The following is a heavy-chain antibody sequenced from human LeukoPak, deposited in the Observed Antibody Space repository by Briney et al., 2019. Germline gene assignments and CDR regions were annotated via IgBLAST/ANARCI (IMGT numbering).Heavy chain of an antibody. Sequence: GASVKVSCKASGYTFTGYYMHWVRQAPGQGLEWMGWINPNSGGTNYAQKFQGRVTMTRDTSISTAYMELSRLRSDDTAVYYCARATAKDIVVVVAATRLDYWGHGTLVTVSS. V-gene: IGHV1-2*02. CDR2: INPNSGGT. J-gene: IGHJ4*01. CDR1: GYTFTGYY. CDR3: ARATAKDIVVVVAATRLDY. D-gene: IGHD2-15*01.